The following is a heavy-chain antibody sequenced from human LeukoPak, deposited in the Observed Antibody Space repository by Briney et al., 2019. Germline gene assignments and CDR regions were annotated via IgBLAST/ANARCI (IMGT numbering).Heavy chain of an antibody. J-gene: IGHJ6*02. CDR2: IKQDGSEK. V-gene: IGHV3-7*01. CDR3: ARDSVTMVRGIPGYYYYYGMDV. CDR1: GFTSSSYW. D-gene: IGHD3-10*01. Sequence: PGGSLRLSCAASGFTSSSYWMSWVRQAPGKGLEWVANIKQDGSEKYYVDSVKGRFTISRDNAKNSLYLQMNSLRAEDTAVYYCARDSVTMVRGIPGYYYYYGMDVWGQGTTVTVSS.